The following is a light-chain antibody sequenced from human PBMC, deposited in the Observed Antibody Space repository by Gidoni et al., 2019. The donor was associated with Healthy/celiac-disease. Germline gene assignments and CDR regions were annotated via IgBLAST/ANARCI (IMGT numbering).Light chain of an antibody. V-gene: IGKV3-15*01. CDR1: QSVSSN. CDR3: QQYFRWT. J-gene: IGKJ1*01. CDR2: GAS. Sequence: ELVMPQSPATLSVSPGESATLSCRASQSVSSNLAWYQQKPGQAPRLLIYGASTRATGIPARCSGSGSGTEFTLTISSLQSEDFAVYYCQQYFRWTFGQGTKVEIK.